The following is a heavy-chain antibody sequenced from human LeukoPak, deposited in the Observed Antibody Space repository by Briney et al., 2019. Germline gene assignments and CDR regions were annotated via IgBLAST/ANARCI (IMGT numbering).Heavy chain of an antibody. CDR1: GFTFSNYW. CDR3: ARARFGTAGADY. V-gene: IGHV3-7*01. Sequence: GGSLRLSCAASGFTFSNYWMNWVRQAPGKGLEWVANIKQDGSEKYYVDSVKGQFTISRDNAKNSLYLQMNSLRAEDTAVYYCARARFGTAGADYRGQGTLVTVSS. D-gene: IGHD1-1*01. CDR2: IKQDGSEK. J-gene: IGHJ4*02.